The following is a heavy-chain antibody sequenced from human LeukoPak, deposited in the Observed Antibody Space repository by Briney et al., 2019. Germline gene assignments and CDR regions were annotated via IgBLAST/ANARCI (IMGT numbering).Heavy chain of an antibody. CDR1: GFTFSGYG. V-gene: IGHV3-33*01. CDR2: IWYDGSNE. CDR3: ARIGEQESFDF. D-gene: IGHD1-26*01. Sequence: GRSLRLSCAASGFTFSGYGMHWVRQAPGKGLEWVAIIWYDGSNEHYADSVKGRFTISRDNSENTLYLQMNSLRAEDTAVYYCARIGEQESFDFWGQGTMVTVSS. J-gene: IGHJ3*01.